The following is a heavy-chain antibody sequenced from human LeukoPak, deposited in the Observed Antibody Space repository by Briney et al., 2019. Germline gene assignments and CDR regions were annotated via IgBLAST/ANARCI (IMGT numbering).Heavy chain of an antibody. CDR3: AKDDAWLQYGN. J-gene: IGHJ4*02. CDR1: GFTFSSHG. CDR2: ISPNGVIT. Sequence: GGTLRLSCAASGFTFSSHGMNWVRQAPGKGLEWVSGISPNGVITYYADSVKGRFTISRDNSKGTVYLQVNSLRPEDTAVYYCAKDDAWLQYGNWGRGTLVTVSS. D-gene: IGHD5-24*01. V-gene: IGHV3-23*01.